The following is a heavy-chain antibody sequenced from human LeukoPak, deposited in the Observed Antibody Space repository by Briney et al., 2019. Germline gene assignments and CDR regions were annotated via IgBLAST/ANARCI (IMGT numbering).Heavy chain of an antibody. J-gene: IGHJ3*02. CDR2: IYSRRTT. Sequence: YIYSRRTTNYTPSLNSRVTISVDTSKTQFSLKLSSVTAADTAVYYCASRLWFGEDDAFDIWGQGTMVTVSS. V-gene: IGHV4-59*01. CDR3: ASRLWFGEDDAFDI. D-gene: IGHD3-10*01.